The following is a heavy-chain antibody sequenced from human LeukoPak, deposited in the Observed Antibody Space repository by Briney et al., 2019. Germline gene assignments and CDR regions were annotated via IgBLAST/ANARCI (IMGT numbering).Heavy chain of an antibody. CDR2: TYYRSKWYN. CDR1: GDSFSSKSAT. Sequence: SQTLSLTCAISGDSFSSKSATWNWIRQSPSRGLEWLGRTYYRSKWYNDYAVSVKSRITINPDTSKNQVSLRMNSVTPEDTAVYYCARGNNGDVDYWGQGTLVTVSS. CDR3: ARGNNGDVDY. V-gene: IGHV6-1*01. J-gene: IGHJ4*02. D-gene: IGHD5-12*01.